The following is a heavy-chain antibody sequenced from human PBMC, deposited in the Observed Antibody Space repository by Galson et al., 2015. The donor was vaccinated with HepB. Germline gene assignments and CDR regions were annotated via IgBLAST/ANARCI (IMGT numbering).Heavy chain of an antibody. CDR2: ISSSSSYI. V-gene: IGHV3-21*01. CDR3: ARASSGWSYAFDI. CDR1: GFTFSSYS. J-gene: IGHJ3*02. Sequence: SLRLSCAASGFTFSSYSMNWVRQAPGKGLEWVSSISSSSSYIYYADPVKGRFTISRDNAKNSLYLQMNSLRADDTAVYYCARASSGWSYAFDIWGQGTMVTVSS. D-gene: IGHD6-19*01.